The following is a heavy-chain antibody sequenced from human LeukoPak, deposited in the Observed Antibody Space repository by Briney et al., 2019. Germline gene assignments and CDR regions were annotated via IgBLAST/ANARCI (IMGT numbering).Heavy chain of an antibody. Sequence: SETLSLTCTVSGGSISSSSYYWGWIRQPPGKGLEWIGSIYYSGSTYYNPSLKSRVTISVDTSKNQFSLKLSSVTAADTAVYYCERVEGNGYYYYYMDVWGKGPRSPSP. CDR1: GGSISSSSYY. J-gene: IGHJ6*03. CDR3: ERVEGNGYYYYYMDV. CDR2: IYYSGST. V-gene: IGHV4-39*07. D-gene: IGHD1-1*01.